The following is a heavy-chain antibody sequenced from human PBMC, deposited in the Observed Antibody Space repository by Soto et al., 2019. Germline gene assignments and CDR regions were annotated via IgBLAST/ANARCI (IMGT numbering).Heavy chain of an antibody. CDR3: AGVMTTVPGADY. V-gene: IGHV1-46*01. D-gene: IGHD4-17*01. J-gene: IGHJ4*02. CDR2: INPSGGST. Sequence: QVQLVQSGAEVKKPGASVKVSCKASGYTFTSYYMHWVRQAPGQGLEWMGIINPSGGSTSYAQKFQGRVTMTRDTSTSTVYMELSSLRSEDTAVYYCAGVMTTVPGADYWGQGTLVTVSS. CDR1: GYTFTSYY.